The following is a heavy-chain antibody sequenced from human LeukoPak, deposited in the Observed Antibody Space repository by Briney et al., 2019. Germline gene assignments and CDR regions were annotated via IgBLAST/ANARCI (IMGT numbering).Heavy chain of an antibody. CDR2: IYTGGNT. D-gene: IGHD3-22*01. J-gene: IGHJ4*02. Sequence: GGSLRLSCAASGFTFDSNYLSWVRQAPGKGLEWVSTIYTGGNTYYAASVKGRFTISRDFSKNTVFLHMNSLRAEDTAMYYCARGDDSGYYDYFDYWGGGALVTVSS. CDR1: GFTFDSNY. V-gene: IGHV3-53*01. CDR3: ARGDDSGYYDYFDY.